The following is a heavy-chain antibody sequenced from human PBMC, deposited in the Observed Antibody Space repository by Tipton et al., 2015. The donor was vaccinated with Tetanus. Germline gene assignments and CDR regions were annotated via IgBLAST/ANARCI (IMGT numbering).Heavy chain of an antibody. CDR2: ISYSSTSI. CDR1: GFSFRGFG. CDR3: ARRGEARANWFDS. Sequence: SLRLSCEGSGFSFRGFGMNWVRQAPGKGLEWISYISYSSTSIYYADSVKGRFAVSRDNAKNSLYPQMNTLTDDDTAVYYCARRGEARANWFDSWGQGTLVTVSS. V-gene: IGHV3-48*02. J-gene: IGHJ5*01.